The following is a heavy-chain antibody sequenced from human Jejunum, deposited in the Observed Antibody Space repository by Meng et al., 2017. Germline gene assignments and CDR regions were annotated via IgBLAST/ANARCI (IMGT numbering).Heavy chain of an antibody. D-gene: IGHD2-2*01. CDR1: GASISSSNW. J-gene: IGHJ4*02. V-gene: IGHV4-4*02. CDR2: VYHSGST. Sequence: QVQLQESGPGLVKPSGTLPPTCGASGASISSSNWWSCVRQPPGKGLEWIGEVYHSGSTNNNPSLRSRVIISVDKSNNQFSLRLSPVSAADTAIYYCARSRGCSSTTCYGTATFELWGQGTLVTVSS. CDR3: ARSRGCSSTTCYGTATFEL.